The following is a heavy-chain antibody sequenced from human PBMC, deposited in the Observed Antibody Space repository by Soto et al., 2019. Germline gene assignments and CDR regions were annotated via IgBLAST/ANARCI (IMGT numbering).Heavy chain of an antibody. V-gene: IGHV1-18*01. CDR1: GYTFTSYG. CDR3: ARDRGRDDYVWGSYRYGFDP. Sequence: GASVKVSCKASGYTFTSYGISWVRQAPGQGLEWMGWISAYNGNTNYAQKLQGRVTMTTDTSTSTAYMELRSLRSDDTAVYYCARDRGRDDYVWGSYRYGFDPWGQGTLVTVSS. D-gene: IGHD3-16*02. CDR2: ISAYNGNT. J-gene: IGHJ5*02.